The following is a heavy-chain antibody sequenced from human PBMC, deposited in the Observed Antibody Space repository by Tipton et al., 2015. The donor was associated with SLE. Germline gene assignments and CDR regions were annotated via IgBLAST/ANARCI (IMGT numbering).Heavy chain of an antibody. V-gene: IGHV6-1*01. D-gene: IGHD3-10*01. CDR3: AREVPITMVRGATLRAFDI. Sequence: GLVKPSQTLSLTCAISGDSVSSNSDTWKWIRQSPSGGLEWLGRTYYRSKWYNDYAVSVKSRITINPDTSKNQFSLQLNSVTPEDTAVYYCAREVPITMVRGATLRAFDIWGQRTMVTVSS. J-gene: IGHJ3*02. CDR2: TYYRSKWYN. CDR1: GDSVSSNSDT.